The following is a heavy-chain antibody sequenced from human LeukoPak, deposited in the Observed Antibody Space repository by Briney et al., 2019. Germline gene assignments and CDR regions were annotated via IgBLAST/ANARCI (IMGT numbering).Heavy chain of an antibody. CDR1: GGSFSGYY. CDR3: ARRYYFDY. J-gene: IGHJ4*02. Sequence: SETLSLTCAVYGGSFSGYYWSWIRQPPGKGLEWIGEINHSGSTNYNPSLKSRVTISVDTSKNQFSLKLSSVTAAGTAVYYCARRYYFDYWGQGTLVTVSS. V-gene: IGHV4-34*01. CDR2: INHSGST.